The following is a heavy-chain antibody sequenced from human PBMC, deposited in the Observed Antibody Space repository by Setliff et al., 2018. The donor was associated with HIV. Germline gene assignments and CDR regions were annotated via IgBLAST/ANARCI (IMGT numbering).Heavy chain of an antibody. J-gene: IGHJ4*02. CDR3: ARLPRGPWRWDY. V-gene: IGHV4-4*09. D-gene: IGHD5-12*01. Sequence: SETLSLTCTVSGGSIGVDCWSWIRQPPGKGLEWIGYIYSNGIARYNPSLKSRVTISLDTSKIEFSLTLKSVTAADTAIYYCARLPRGPWRWDYWGQGMLVTVSS. CDR1: GGSIGVDC. CDR2: IYSNGIA.